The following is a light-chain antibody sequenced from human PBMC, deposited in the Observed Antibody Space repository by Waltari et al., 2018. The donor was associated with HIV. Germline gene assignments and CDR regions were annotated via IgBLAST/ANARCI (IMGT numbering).Light chain of an antibody. CDR3: AAWEDSLNGWV. Sequence: QSVLTQPPSASGTPGQRVTISCSGSSSNIGSNTVHWSHQLPGTAPKLLMYSTNQRASGVPDRFSGSKSGTSASLAISGLQSEDEADYYCAAWEDSLNGWVVGGGTKLTVL. V-gene: IGLV1-44*01. CDR1: SSNIGSNT. CDR2: STN. J-gene: IGLJ3*02.